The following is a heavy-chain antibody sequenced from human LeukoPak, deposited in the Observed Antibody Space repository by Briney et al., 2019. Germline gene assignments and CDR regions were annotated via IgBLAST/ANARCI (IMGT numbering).Heavy chain of an antibody. V-gene: IGHV4-59*12. D-gene: IGHD3-22*01. CDR3: ARGSTYYDSSARLDY. CDR1: GGSISSYY. J-gene: IGHJ4*02. CDR2: IYYSGST. Sequence: SETLSLTCTVSGGSISSYYWSWVRQPPGKGLEWIGYIYYSGSTNYNPSLKSRVTISVDTSKNQFSLKLSSVTAADTAVYYCARGSTYYDSSARLDYWGQGTLVTVSS.